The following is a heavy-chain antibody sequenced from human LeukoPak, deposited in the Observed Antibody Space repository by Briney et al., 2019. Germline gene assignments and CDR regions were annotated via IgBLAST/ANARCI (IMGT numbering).Heavy chain of an antibody. J-gene: IGHJ4*02. CDR2: ISASKGDT. CDR3: ARVGTSGWYGHY. Sequence: GASVKVSCKASGYTFTNYGISWVRQAPGQGLEWMGWISASKGDTDYAQKHQGRVTMTTDTSTSTAYMELRSLRTDDTAVYYCARVGTSGWYGHYWGQGTLVTVSS. CDR1: GYTFTNYG. D-gene: IGHD6-19*01. V-gene: IGHV1-18*01.